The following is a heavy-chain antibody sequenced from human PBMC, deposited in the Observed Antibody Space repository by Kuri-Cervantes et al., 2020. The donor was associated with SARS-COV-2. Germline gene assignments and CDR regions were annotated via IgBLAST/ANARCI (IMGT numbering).Heavy chain of an antibody. J-gene: IGHJ4*02. CDR1: GGSISNGSFY. V-gene: IGHV4-39*01. CDR2: TYYSGSA. Sequence: GSLRLSCTVSGGSISNGSFYWGWIRQPPGRGLEWIGNTYYSGSAYYYPSLESRATISLGTSNNQFSLKLSSVTAADTAVYYCARPDSSGYYFDYWGQGTLVTVSS. D-gene: IGHD3-22*01. CDR3: ARPDSSGYYFDY.